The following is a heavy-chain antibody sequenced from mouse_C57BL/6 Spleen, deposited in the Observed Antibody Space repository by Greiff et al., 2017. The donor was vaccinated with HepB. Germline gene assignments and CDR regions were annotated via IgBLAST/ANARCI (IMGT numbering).Heavy chain of an antibody. CDR1: GYTFTSYW. Sequence: QVQLQQSGAELVKPGASVKLSCKASGYTFTSYWMHWVKQRPGRGLEWIGRIDPNSGGTKYNEKFKSKATLTVDKPSSTAYMQLSSLTSEDSAVYYCARWLLRGYYYAMDYWGQGTSVTVSS. J-gene: IGHJ4*01. D-gene: IGHD2-3*01. CDR3: ARWLLRGYYYAMDY. CDR2: IDPNSGGT. V-gene: IGHV1-72*01.